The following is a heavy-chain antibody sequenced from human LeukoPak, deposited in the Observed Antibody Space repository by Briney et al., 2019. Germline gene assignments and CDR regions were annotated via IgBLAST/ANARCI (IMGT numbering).Heavy chain of an antibody. Sequence: GGSLRLSCTASGFTFGDYAMSWIRQAPGKGLEWAGFIRSKAYGETADYAASVKGRFTISRDDSKAIAYLQMNSLKTEDTAVYHCTRDRGAYNLYDYWGQGTLVTVSS. CDR3: TRDRGAYNLYDY. CDR1: GFTFGDYA. J-gene: IGHJ4*02. D-gene: IGHD1-1*01. V-gene: IGHV3-49*03. CDR2: IRSKAYGETA.